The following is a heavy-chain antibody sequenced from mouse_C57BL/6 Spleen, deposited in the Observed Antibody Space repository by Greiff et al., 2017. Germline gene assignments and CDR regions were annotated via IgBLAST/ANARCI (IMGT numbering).Heavy chain of an antibody. Sequence: QVQLQQPGAELVRPGSSVKLSCKASGYTFTSYWMDWVKQRPGQGLEWIGNIYPSDSETHYNQKFKDKATFTVDKSSSTAYMQLSSLTSEDSAVYYCAARLAYYAMDYWGQGTSVTVSS. J-gene: IGHJ4*01. CDR1: GYTFTSYW. CDR2: IYPSDSET. V-gene: IGHV1-61*01. CDR3: AARLAYYAMDY. D-gene: IGHD2-13*01.